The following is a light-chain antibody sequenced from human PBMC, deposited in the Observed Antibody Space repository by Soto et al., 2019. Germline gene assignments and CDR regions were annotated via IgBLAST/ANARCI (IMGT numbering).Light chain of an antibody. V-gene: IGLV2-14*03. Sequence: QSVLTQPASVSGSPGQSITISCTGTSSDVGSSNYVSWYQHHPGKAPQLIIFDVSDRPSGVSHRFSGSKSGNTASLIISGLLAEDEAYYYCSSYTKGTSWVYGGGTKLTVL. CDR1: SSDVGSSNY. CDR2: DVS. J-gene: IGLJ3*02. CDR3: SSYTKGTSWV.